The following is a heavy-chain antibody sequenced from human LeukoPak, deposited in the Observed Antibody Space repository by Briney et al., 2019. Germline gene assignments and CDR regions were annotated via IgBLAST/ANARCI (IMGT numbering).Heavy chain of an antibody. J-gene: IGHJ4*02. V-gene: IGHV4-59*01. D-gene: IGHD6-19*01. CDR1: GASIRSYY. CDR3: ARAEGSSGRRIFDY. Sequence: PSETLSLTCTVAGASIRSYYWSWIRQPPGKGLEWIGYVYYSGTANNNPSLNSRVTVSVDTSKNQFSLRLTSLTAADTAVYYCARAEGSSGRRIFDYWGQGTLVTVSS. CDR2: VYYSGTA.